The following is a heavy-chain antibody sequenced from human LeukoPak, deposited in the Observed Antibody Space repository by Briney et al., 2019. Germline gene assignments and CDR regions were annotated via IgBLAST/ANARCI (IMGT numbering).Heavy chain of an antibody. D-gene: IGHD2-15*01. J-gene: IGHJ6*02. CDR2: IYYSGST. Sequence: SETLSLTGTVSGGSISSYYWSWIRQPPGKGLEWIGYIYYSGSTNYHPSLKSRVTISVDTSKHQFSLKLSSVTAADTDVYYCAREAAAAAGLRYYYYYGMDVWGQETTVTVSS. V-gene: IGHV4-59*01. CDR1: GGSISSYY. CDR3: AREAAAAAGLRYYYYYGMDV.